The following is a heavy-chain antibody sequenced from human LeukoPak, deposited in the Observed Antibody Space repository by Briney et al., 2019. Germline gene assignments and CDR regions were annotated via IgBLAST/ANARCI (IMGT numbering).Heavy chain of an antibody. CDR1: GFTFSSYA. CDR3: AKGSSGSYCVKYYFDY. V-gene: IGHV3-23*01. J-gene: IGHJ4*02. D-gene: IGHD1-26*01. Sequence: GGSLRLSCAASGFTFSSYAMSWVRQAPGKGLEWVSAISGSGGSTYYADSVKGRFTISRDNSKNTLYLQMNSLRAEDTAVYYCAKGSSGSYCVKYYFDYWGQGTLVTVSS. CDR2: ISGSGGST.